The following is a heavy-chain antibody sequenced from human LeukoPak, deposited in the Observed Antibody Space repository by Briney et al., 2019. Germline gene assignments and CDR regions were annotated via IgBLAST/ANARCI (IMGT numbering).Heavy chain of an antibody. V-gene: IGHV4-39*02. CDR3: ARELGAPFCTSRSCPSDF. CDR1: GGSVSSDSYY. CDR2: IYYNGRT. J-gene: IGHJ4*02. Sequence: SETLSLTCTVSGGSVSSDSYYWGWIRQPPGKGLEWIGSIYYNGRTYYNPSLRSPVSISVDTSKNQFSLTLSSVAAADTAVYYCARELGAPFCTSRSCPSDFWGQGALVAVSS. D-gene: IGHD2-8*01.